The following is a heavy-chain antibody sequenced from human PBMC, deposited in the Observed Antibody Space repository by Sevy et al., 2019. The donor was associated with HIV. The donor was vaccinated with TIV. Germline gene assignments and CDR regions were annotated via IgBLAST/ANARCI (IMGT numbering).Heavy chain of an antibody. D-gene: IGHD1-26*01. J-gene: IGHJ4*02. CDR1: GYTFTSYG. CDR2: ISAYNGNT. Sequence: ASVKVSCKASGYTFTSYGISWVRQAPGQGLEWMGWISAYNGNTNYALKLQGRVTMTTDTSTSTDYMELRSLRSDDTAVYYCARDGRELLYYFDYWGQGTLVTVSS. CDR3: ARDGRELLYYFDY. V-gene: IGHV1-18*01.